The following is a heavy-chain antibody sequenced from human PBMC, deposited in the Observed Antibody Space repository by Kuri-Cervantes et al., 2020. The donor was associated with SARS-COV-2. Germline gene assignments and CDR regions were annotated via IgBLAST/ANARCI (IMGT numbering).Heavy chain of an antibody. V-gene: IGHV4-34*01. CDR1: GASFSGYY. CDR3: ARTTKGLRFPYYYYYYVMDV. CDR2: INHIGST. D-gene: IGHD3-3*01. Sequence: SETLSPTCAVYGASFSGYYWSWISKPPGKGLEWIGEINHIGSTYYNPSLKSPVTISVDTSKNQFSLKLSSVTAADTAVYYCARTTKGLRFPYYYYYYVMDVWGQGTTVTVSS. J-gene: IGHJ6*02.